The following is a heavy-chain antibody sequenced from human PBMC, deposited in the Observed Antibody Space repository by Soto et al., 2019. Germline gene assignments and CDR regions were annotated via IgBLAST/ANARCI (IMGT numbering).Heavy chain of an antibody. D-gene: IGHD6-13*01. J-gene: IGHJ3*02. V-gene: IGHV1-18*01. CDR3: ARIIAAAGSDAFDI. CDR2: ISAYNGNT. Sequence: ASVKVSCKASGYTFTSYGISWVRHAPGQGLEWMGWISAYNGNTNYAQKLQGRVTMTTDTSTSTAYMELRSLRSDDTAVYYCARIIAAAGSDAFDIWGQGTMVTVSS. CDR1: GYTFTSYG.